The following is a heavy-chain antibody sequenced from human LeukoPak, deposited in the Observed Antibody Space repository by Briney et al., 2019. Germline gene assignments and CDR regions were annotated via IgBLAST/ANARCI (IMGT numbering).Heavy chain of an antibody. CDR1: GGSISSGGYY. CDR2: IYYSGST. J-gene: IGHJ4*02. V-gene: IGHV4-31*03. CDR3: AGATKTSSIFDY. Sequence: SQTLSLTCTVSGGSISSGGYYWSWIRQHPGKGLEWIGYIYYSGSTYYNPSLKSRVTISVDTSKNQFSLKLSSVTAADTAVYYCAGATKTSSIFDYWGQGNLVTVSS. D-gene: IGHD5-12*01.